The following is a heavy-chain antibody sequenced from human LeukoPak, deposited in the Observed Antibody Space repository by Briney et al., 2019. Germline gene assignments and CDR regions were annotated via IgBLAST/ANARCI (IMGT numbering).Heavy chain of an antibody. CDR3: AKDPYGKFLDAFDI. J-gene: IGHJ3*02. CDR2: INPNSGGA. D-gene: IGHD3-10*01. CDR1: GYSFTAYY. V-gene: IGHV1-2*02. Sequence: GASVKVSCKASGYSFTAYYMNWVRQAPGQGLEWMGWINPNSGGANYAEKFQGRVTMTRDTSISTAYMEVSSLRSDDTAVYYCAKDPYGKFLDAFDIWGQGTMVTVSS.